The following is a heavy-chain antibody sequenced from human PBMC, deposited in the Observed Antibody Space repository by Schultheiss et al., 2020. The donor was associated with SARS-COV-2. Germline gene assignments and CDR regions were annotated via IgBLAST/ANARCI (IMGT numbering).Heavy chain of an antibody. CDR2: INSDGTTA. D-gene: IGHD2-2*01. CDR3: ACTGNTRSFYYFDY. CDR1: GFTFNNYW. Sequence: GGSLRLSCAASGFTFNNYWMHWVRQAPGRGPVWVSRINSDGTTATYADSVKGRFTISRDNAKSTLYLQMNSLRAEDTAVYYCACTGNTRSFYYFDYWGQGTLVTVSS. J-gene: IGHJ4*02. V-gene: IGHV3-74*01.